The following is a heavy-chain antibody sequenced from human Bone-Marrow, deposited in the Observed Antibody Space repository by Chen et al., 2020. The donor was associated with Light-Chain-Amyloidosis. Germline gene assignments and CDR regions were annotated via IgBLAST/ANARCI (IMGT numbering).Heavy chain of an antibody. Sequence: EVQLVESGGGLVQPGRSLRRSCAAFGFNFNDYAMYWVRQGPGKGLEWVSGISSSSGSIGYADSGKGRFSIARDNAKNYLHLQMNSLRPEDTALYYCVKSLIPSRYLYHYYMDVWGKGTTVIVSS. CDR3: VKSLIPSRYLYHYYMDV. J-gene: IGHJ6*03. V-gene: IGHV3-9*01. CDR1: GFNFNDYA. D-gene: IGHD1-1*01. CDR2: ISSSSGSI.